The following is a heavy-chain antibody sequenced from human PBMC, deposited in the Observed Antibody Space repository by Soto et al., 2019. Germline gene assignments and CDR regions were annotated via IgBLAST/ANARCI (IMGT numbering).Heavy chain of an antibody. CDR2: ISTYSGDT. CDR1: GYTFFTYD. D-gene: IGHD5-12*01. Sequence: QVHLVQSGVELKTPGASVKVSCRASGYTFFTYDISWVRQAPGQGLEWMGWISTYSGDTKYAQKFQGRVTMTTDTSTTTAYLELRSLRSDDTAVYYCARRHGPTTSENWFDPWGQGTLVTVTS. V-gene: IGHV1-18*01. CDR3: ARRHGPTTSENWFDP. J-gene: IGHJ5*02.